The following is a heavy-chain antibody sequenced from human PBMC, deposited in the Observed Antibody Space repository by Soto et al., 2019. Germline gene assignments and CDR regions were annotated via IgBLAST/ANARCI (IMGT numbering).Heavy chain of an antibody. CDR1: GDSVSGNSAA. CDR2: TYYRSKWYN. V-gene: IGHV6-1*01. D-gene: IGHD6-6*01. CDR3: ARGIAARQGRYYYYYGMDV. Sequence: SQTLSLTCAISGDSVSGNSAAWDCSSHSPSRCLEWLGRTYYRSKWYNDYAVSVKSRITINPDTSKNQFSLQLNSVTPEDTAVYYCARGIAARQGRYYYYYGMDVWGQGTTVTVSS. J-gene: IGHJ6*02.